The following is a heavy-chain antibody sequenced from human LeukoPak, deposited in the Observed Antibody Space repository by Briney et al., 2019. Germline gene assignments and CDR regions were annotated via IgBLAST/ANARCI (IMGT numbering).Heavy chain of an antibody. Sequence: GSSVKVSCKASGGTFSSYAISWVRQAPGQGLEWMGRIIPILGIANYAQKFQGRVTITADKSTSTAYMELSSLRCEDTAVYYCAREDCSGGSCSPSHYYYNMDVWGQGTTVTVSS. J-gene: IGHJ6*02. CDR3: AREDCSGGSCSPSHYYYNMDV. CDR2: IIPILGIA. CDR1: GGTFSSYA. V-gene: IGHV1-69*04. D-gene: IGHD2-15*01.